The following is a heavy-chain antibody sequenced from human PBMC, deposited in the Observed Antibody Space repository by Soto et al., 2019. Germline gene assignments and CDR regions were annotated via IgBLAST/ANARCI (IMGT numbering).Heavy chain of an antibody. CDR3: ARGNWGTGFDY. CDR1: GGSVSNSY. V-gene: IGHV4-59*02. D-gene: IGHD7-27*01. Sequence: QVQLQESGPRLVKPSETLSLTCTVSGGSVSNSYWSWIRQPPGKGLEWIGYIYNSGNTNFHPSLNSRVTISVDTSRNQFSLKLSSLTAADTAVYYCARGNWGTGFDYWGQGTLVTVSS. CDR2: IYNSGNT. J-gene: IGHJ4*02.